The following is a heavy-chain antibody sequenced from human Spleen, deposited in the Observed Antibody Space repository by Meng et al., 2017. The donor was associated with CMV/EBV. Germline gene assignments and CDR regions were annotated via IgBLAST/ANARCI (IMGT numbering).Heavy chain of an antibody. CDR1: FSFSSYA. J-gene: IGHJ3*02. Sequence: FSFSSYAMSWARQAPGKGLEWVSAISGSGGGTYYADSVKGRFTISRDNSKNTLYLQMNSLRAEDTAVYYCAKVSGIAAAGTLGAFDIWGQGTMVTVSS. CDR2: ISGSGGGT. CDR3: AKVSGIAAAGTLGAFDI. D-gene: IGHD6-13*01. V-gene: IGHV3-23*01.